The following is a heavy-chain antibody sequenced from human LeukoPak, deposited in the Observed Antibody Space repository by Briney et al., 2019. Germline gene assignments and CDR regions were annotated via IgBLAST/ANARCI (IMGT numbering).Heavy chain of an antibody. D-gene: IGHD3-10*01. V-gene: IGHV1-2*02. CDR2: INPNSGGT. CDR3: ARVIEDGSDDY. CDR1: GYTFTSYD. Sequence: ASVKVSCKASGYTFTSYDINWVRQATGQGLEWMGWINPNSGGTNYAQKFQGRVTMTRDTSISTAYMELSRLRSDDTAVYYCARVIEDGSDDYWGQGTLVTVSS. J-gene: IGHJ4*02.